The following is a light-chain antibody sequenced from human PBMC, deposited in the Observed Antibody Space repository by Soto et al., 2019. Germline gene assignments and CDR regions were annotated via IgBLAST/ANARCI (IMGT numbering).Light chain of an antibody. CDR1: QSVSSY. J-gene: IGKJ4*01. CDR3: QQRRNWPPLT. V-gene: IGKV3-11*01. Sequence: EIVLTQSPATLSLSPGERATLSCRASQSVSSYLAWYQQKPGQAPRLLIYDASNRATGTPARFSGSGSGTDFPLTISSLEPEDFAVYYCQQRRNWPPLTSGEGTKVDIK. CDR2: DAS.